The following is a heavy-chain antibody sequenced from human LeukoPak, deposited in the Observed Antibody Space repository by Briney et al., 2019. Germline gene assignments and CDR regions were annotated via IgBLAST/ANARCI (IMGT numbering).Heavy chain of an antibody. CDR2: FVGNGGST. CDR1: GFTFSTYA. D-gene: IGHD5-12*01. Sequence: PGGSLRLSCAASGFTFSTYAMSWVRQAPGKGLEWVSTFVGNGGSTYYADSVKGRFTVSRDNSKNTLFLQMNSLRAEDTAVYYCAKELYSGYSAFDIWGQGTMVTVSS. J-gene: IGHJ3*02. V-gene: IGHV3-23*01. CDR3: AKELYSGYSAFDI.